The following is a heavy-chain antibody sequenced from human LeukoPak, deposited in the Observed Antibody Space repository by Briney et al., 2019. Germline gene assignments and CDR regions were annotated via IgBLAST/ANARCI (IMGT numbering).Heavy chain of an antibody. CDR3: ARVAVAGTAETDY. CDR2: INPSGGST. Sequence: ASVKVSCKASGYTFTSYYMHWVRQAPGQGLEWMGIINPSGGSTSYAQKFQGRVTMTRGMSTSTVYMELSSLRSEDTAVYYCARVAVAGTAETDYWGQGTLVTVSS. J-gene: IGHJ4*02. V-gene: IGHV1-46*01. CDR1: GYTFTSYY. D-gene: IGHD6-19*01.